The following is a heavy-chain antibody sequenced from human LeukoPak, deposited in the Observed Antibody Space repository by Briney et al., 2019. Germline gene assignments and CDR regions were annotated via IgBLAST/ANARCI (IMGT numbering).Heavy chain of an antibody. CDR1: GFTVSSNY. CDR2: ISGSGGST. Sequence: GGSLRLSCAASGFTVSSNYMSWVRQAPGKGLEWVSAISGSGGSTYYADSVKGRFTISRDNSKNTLYLQMNSLRAEDTAVYYCACRGHYYDSSGYSGKRDYWGQGTLVTVSS. CDR3: ACRGHYYDSSGYSGKRDY. J-gene: IGHJ4*02. D-gene: IGHD3-22*01. V-gene: IGHV3-23*01.